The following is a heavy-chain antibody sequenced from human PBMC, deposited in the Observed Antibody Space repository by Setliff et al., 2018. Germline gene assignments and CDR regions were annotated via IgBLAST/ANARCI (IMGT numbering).Heavy chain of an antibody. CDR2: FDLEDGGT. CDR1: GGTFSSYA. V-gene: IGHV1-24*01. CDR3: VTDQKWLVLSSGHDAFGI. Sequence: GASVKVSCKASGGTFSSYAISWVRQAPGKGLEWMGGFDLEDGGTIYAQKFQGRVTMTEDTSTDTAYMELSSLRSEDTAVYYCVTDQKWLVLSSGHDAFGIWGQRTMVTVSS. J-gene: IGHJ3*02. D-gene: IGHD6-19*01.